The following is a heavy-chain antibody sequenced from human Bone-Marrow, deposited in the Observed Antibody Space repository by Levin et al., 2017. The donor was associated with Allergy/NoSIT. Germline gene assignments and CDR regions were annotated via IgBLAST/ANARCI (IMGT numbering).Heavy chain of an antibody. CDR2: ISADGNTI. D-gene: IGHD3-10*01. J-gene: IGHJ4*02. CDR1: GFTVSNSP. Sequence: GGSLRLSCAASGFTVSNSPMHWVRQAPGKGLEWVAHISADGNTIYYTDSVKGRFTFSRDNSKNMLFLQMDSLRVEDTAMYYCTGQVSSALWGQGALVTVSS. V-gene: IGHV3-30-3*01. CDR3: TGQVSSAL.